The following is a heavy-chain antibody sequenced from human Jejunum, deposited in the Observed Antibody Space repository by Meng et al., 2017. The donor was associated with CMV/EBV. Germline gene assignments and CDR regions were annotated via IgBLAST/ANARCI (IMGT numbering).Heavy chain of an antibody. V-gene: IGHV4-4*07. CDR3: ARENSGYDY. D-gene: IGHD5-12*01. CDR2: IYTSGST. J-gene: IGHJ4*02. CDR1: VGSISTYY. Sequence: VHLQAPGPGLVKPQATLSLTCTVSVGSISTYYWTWSRQPAGKGLEWIGRIYTSGSTHYNPSLKSRVTMSVDTSKNQFSLKLSSVTAADTAVYYCARENSGYDYWGQGTLVTVSS.